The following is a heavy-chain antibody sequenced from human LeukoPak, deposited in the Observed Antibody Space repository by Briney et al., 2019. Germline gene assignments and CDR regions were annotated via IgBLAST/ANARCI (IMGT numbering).Heavy chain of an antibody. Sequence: ASVKVSCKASGYTCTGYYMHWVRQAPGQGLEWMGRINPNSGGTNYAQKFQGRVTMTRDTSISTAYMELSRLRSDDTAVYYCASLRRYCSDGSCYLYFDYWGQGTLVTVSS. CDR3: ASLRRYCSDGSCYLYFDY. CDR1: GYTCTGYY. D-gene: IGHD2-15*01. CDR2: INPNSGGT. V-gene: IGHV1-2*06. J-gene: IGHJ4*02.